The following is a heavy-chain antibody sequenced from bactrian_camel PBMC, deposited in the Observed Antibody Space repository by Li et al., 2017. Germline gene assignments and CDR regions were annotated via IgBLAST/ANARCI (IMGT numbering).Heavy chain of an antibody. V-gene: IGHV3S53*01. CDR3: VRAGFNNEDNK. Sequence: QVQLVESGGGSVQAGGSLRLSCVFSEWKYKHSDMYCMGWFRQAPGKEREGVAAIDSDGTTAYADSVKGRFTISRDDAKNTVYLQMNSLKPEDTAKYHCVRAGFNNEDNKWGQGTQVTVS. CDR2: IDSDGTT. J-gene: IGHJ4*01. D-gene: IGHD1*01. CDR1: EWKYKHSDMYC.